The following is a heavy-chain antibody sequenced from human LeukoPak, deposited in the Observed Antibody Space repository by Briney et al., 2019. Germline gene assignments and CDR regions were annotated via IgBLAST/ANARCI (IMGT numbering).Heavy chain of an antibody. V-gene: IGHV3-7*01. Sequence: GGSLRLSCVTSGFIFSDYWMGWVRQAPGKGPKWVASIKPDGNEQYYVDSVRGRFTISRDNSKDSLFLQMDSLRDDDTAVYYCGRERVSAYDYWGQGTLVTVSS. CDR2: IKPDGNEQ. CDR3: GRERVSAYDY. CDR1: GFIFSDYW. J-gene: IGHJ4*02.